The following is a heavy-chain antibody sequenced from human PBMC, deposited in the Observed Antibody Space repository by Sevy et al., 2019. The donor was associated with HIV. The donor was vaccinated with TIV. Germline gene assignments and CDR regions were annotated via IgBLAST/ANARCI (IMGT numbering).Heavy chain of an antibody. V-gene: IGHV1-3*01. Sequence: ASVKVSCKASGYTFTSYAMHWVRQAPGQRLEWMGWINAGNGNTKYSQKFQGRVTITRDTSASTAYMELSSLRSEDTAVYYCARVDSSGWYGAFDIWGQGTMVTVS. J-gene: IGHJ3*02. CDR1: GYTFTSYA. CDR3: ARVDSSGWYGAFDI. CDR2: INAGNGNT. D-gene: IGHD6-19*01.